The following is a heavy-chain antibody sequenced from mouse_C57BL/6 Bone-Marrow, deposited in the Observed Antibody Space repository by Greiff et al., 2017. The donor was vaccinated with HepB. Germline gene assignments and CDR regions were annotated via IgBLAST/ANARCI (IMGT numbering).Heavy chain of an antibody. Sequence: QVQLQQPGAELVKPGASVKMSCKASGYTFTSYWITWVKQRPGQGLEWIGMIHPNSGSTNYNEKFKSKATLTVDKSSSTAYMQLSSLTSEDSAVYYCARVGYYGSSYYFDYWGQGTTLTVSS. CDR1: GYTFTSYW. J-gene: IGHJ2*01. D-gene: IGHD1-1*01. CDR3: ARVGYYGSSYYFDY. V-gene: IGHV1-64*01. CDR2: IHPNSGST.